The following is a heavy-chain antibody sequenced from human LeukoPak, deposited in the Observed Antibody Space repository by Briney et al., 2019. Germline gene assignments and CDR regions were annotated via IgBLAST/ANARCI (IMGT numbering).Heavy chain of an antibody. CDR2: IYTSGGT. D-gene: IGHD3-3*02. J-gene: IGHJ6*02. Sequence: ASETLSLTCSVSGGSISTYYWSWVRQPAGKGLEWIGRIYTSGGTNYNPSLKSRVTMSVDTSKNQFSLKLTSVTAADTAVYYCARHFSSQNYGMDVWGQGTTVTFSS. V-gene: IGHV4-4*07. CDR3: ARHFSSQNYGMDV. CDR1: GGSISTYY.